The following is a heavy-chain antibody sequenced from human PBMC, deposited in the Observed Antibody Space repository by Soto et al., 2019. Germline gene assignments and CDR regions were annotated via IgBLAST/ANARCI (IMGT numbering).Heavy chain of an antibody. D-gene: IGHD3-22*01. CDR2: IWYDGSNK. CDR3: ARAMIVYGMDV. J-gene: IGHJ6*02. V-gene: IGHV3-33*01. Sequence: QVQLVESGGGVVQPGRSLRLSCAASGFTFSSYGMHWVRQAPGKGLEWVAVIWYDGSNKYYADSVKGRFTISRDNSKSTLYLQMNSLRAEDTAVYYCARAMIVYGMDVWGQGTTVTVSS. CDR1: GFTFSSYG.